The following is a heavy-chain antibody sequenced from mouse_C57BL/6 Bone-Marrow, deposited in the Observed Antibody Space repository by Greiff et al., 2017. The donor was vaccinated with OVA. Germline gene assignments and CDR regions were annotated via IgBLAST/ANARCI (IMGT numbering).Heavy chain of an antibody. V-gene: IGHV1-59*01. D-gene: IGHD1-1*01. CDR1: GYTFTSYW. Sequence: VKLMESGAELVRPGASVKLSCKASGYTFTSYWMHWVKQRPGQGLEWIGVIDPSDSYTNYNQKFKGKATLTVDTSSSTAYMQLSSLTSEDSAVYYCARSITTVVAYDYWGQGTTLTVSS. CDR2: IDPSDSYT. J-gene: IGHJ2*01. CDR3: ARSITTVVAYDY.